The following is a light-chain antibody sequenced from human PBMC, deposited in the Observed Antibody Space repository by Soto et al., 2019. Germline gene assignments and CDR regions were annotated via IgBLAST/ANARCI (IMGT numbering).Light chain of an antibody. V-gene: IGKV1-39*01. CDR2: AAS. J-gene: IGKJ5*01. Sequence: DIQMTQSPSTLSASVGDRVTITCRASQNISNYLNWYQQKPGKAPKLLIYAASSLQSGVSSRFSGSGSGTDFTLTISRLEPEDFALYYCQQYGGSPITFGLGTRLEIK. CDR1: QNISNY. CDR3: QQYGGSPIT.